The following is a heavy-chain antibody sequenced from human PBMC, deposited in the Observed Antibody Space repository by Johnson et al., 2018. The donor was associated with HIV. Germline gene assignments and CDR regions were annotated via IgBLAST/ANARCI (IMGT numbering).Heavy chain of an antibody. CDR3: ASGLDNWNDRDAFDI. CDR1: GFTFSDYY. V-gene: IGHV3-11*04. D-gene: IGHD1-1*01. J-gene: IGHJ3*02. CDR2: ISSSGSTI. Sequence: QVQLVESGGGFVKPGGSLRLSCAASGFTFSDYYMSWIRQAPGKGLEWVSYISSSGSTIYYADSVKGRFTISRDNAKNSLDLQMNSLRAEDTAVYYCASGLDNWNDRDAFDIWGQGTMVTVSS.